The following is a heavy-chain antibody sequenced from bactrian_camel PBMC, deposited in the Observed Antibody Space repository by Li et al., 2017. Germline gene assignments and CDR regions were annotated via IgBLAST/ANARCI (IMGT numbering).Heavy chain of an antibody. CDR3: AVDRGTGCKFRAGTAY. CDR2: RTYSDIT. Sequence: VQLVESGGGSVQVGGSLRLTCTASGYASAIKCWGWFRQAPGKEREEVGIARTYSDITSYGDPVKGRFTIVVDNAKDTMYLQMNNLNQEDTARYYCAVDRGTGCKFRAGTAYWGQGTQVTVS. V-gene: IGHV3S53*01. J-gene: IGHJ4*01. CDR1: GYASAIKC. D-gene: IGHD6*01.